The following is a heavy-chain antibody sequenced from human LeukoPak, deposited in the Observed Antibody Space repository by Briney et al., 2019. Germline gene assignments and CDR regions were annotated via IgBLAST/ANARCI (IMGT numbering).Heavy chain of an antibody. Sequence: GGSLRLSCAASEFDFSDYGMHWVRQAPGKGLEWVAVISRHGSTKIYAASVKGRFTISRDNSKNTMYLQMNSLKTEDTAVYYCTRGGPYNWNYLVWGQGTLVTVSS. D-gene: IGHD1-7*01. CDR2: ISRHGSTK. V-gene: IGHV3-30*03. CDR3: TRGGPYNWNYLV. J-gene: IGHJ4*02. CDR1: EFDFSDYG.